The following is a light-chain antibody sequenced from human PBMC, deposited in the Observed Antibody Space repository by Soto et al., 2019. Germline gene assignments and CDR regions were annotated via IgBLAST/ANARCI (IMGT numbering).Light chain of an antibody. CDR3: QQRSNFYT. J-gene: IGKJ2*01. CDR2: DAS. CDR1: QSVSSY. Sequence: EIVLTQYPATVSLSPGERATLSCRASQSVSSYLAWYQQKPGQAPRLLIYDASSRATGIPARFSGSGSGTDFTLTISSLEPEDFAVYYCQQRSNFYTFGQGTKLEIK. V-gene: IGKV3-11*01.